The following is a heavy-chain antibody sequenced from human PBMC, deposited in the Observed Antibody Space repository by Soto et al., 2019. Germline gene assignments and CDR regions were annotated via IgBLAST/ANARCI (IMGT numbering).Heavy chain of an antibody. CDR3: TRSDWFDP. CDR1: GFTLSGYW. V-gene: IGHV3-74*01. Sequence: EVQVVESGGGLVQPGGSLRLSCAASGFTLSGYWMHWVRQAPGKGLVWVSRIKGDGSTTYYAGSVQGRFTVSRDNAKNTLYLQMNSLRAEDTAVYYCTRSDWFDPWGQGTLVTVSS. J-gene: IGHJ5*02. CDR2: IKGDGSTT.